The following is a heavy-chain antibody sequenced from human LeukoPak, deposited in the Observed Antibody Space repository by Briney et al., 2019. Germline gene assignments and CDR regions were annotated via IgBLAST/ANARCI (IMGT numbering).Heavy chain of an antibody. J-gene: IGHJ4*02. D-gene: IGHD5-24*01. CDR2: LNWDSRSM. CDR1: GVNFDDYA. V-gene: IGHV3-9*01. Sequence: GGSLRLSCAASGVNFDDYAMHWVRQSPGTGLEWVAGLNWDSRSMAYADSVRGRFTISRDNAKNSLYLQMNSLRAEDTAVYYCARGPFHTYNWDYWGQGTLVTVSS. CDR3: ARGPFHTYNWDY.